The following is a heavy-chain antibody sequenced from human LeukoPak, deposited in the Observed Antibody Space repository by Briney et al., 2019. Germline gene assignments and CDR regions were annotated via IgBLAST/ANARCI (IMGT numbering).Heavy chain of an antibody. CDR1: GGSISSSSYY. Sequence: SETLSLTCTVSGGSISSSSYYWGWIRQPPGKGLEWIGSIYYSGSTNYNPSLKSRVTISVDTSKNQFSLKLSSVTAADTAVYYCARVGYSSGWYAWYFDLWGRGTLVTVSS. D-gene: IGHD6-19*01. J-gene: IGHJ2*01. CDR3: ARVGYSSGWYAWYFDL. V-gene: IGHV4-39*07. CDR2: IYYSGST.